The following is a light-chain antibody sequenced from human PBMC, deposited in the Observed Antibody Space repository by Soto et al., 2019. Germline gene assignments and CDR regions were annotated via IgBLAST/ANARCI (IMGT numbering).Light chain of an antibody. CDR3: QQYGGSPRT. V-gene: IGKV3-20*01. CDR1: QNIRSS. Sequence: EVVMTQSPASLSASPGERVTLSCRASQNIRSSLAWYQQRPGQAPRLLIYGASNRATGIPDRFSGSGSGTDFTLTITRLEPEDFAVYYCQQYGGSPRTFGQGTKVDIK. CDR2: GAS. J-gene: IGKJ1*01.